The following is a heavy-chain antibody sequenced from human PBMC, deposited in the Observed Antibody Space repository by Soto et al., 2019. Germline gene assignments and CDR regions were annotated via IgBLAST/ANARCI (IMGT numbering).Heavy chain of an antibody. J-gene: IGHJ6*02. CDR3: ARDDILTGYSYYYYGMDV. D-gene: IGHD3-9*01. Sequence: GASVKVSCKASGYTCTSYAMHWVRQAPGQRLEWMGWINAGNGNTKYSQKFQGRVTITRDTSASTAYMELSSLRSEDTAVYYCARDDILTGYSYYYYGMDVWGQGTTVTVSS. V-gene: IGHV1-3*01. CDR1: GYTCTSYA. CDR2: INAGNGNT.